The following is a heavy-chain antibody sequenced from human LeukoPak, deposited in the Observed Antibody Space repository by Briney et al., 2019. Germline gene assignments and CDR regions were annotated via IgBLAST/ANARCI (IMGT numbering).Heavy chain of an antibody. V-gene: IGHV3-21*01. D-gene: IGHD6-13*01. Sequence: GGSLRLSCAASGFTFSSYSMNWVRQAPGKGLEWVSSISSSSSYIYYADSVKGRFTISRDNAKNSPYLQMNSLRAEDTVVYYCARDRPGIAAADIDYWGQGTLVTVSS. CDR3: ARDRPGIAAADIDY. CDR2: ISSSSSYI. J-gene: IGHJ4*02. CDR1: GFTFSSYS.